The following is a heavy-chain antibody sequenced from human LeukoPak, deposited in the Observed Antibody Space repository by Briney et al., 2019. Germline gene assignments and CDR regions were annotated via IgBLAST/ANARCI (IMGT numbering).Heavy chain of an antibody. Sequence: SETLSLTCAVSGGSISSSNWWSWVRQPPGKGLEWIGEIYHSASTNYNPSLKSRVTISVDTSKNQFSLKLSSVTAADTAVYYCARVGRRESYSNWNYPKYNWFDPWGQGTLVTVSS. CDR1: GGSISSSNW. CDR2: IYHSAST. J-gene: IGHJ5*02. CDR3: ARVGRRESYSNWNYPKYNWFDP. D-gene: IGHD1-7*01. V-gene: IGHV4-4*02.